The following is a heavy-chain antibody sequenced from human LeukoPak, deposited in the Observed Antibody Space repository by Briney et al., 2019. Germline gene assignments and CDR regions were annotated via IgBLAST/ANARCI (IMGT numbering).Heavy chain of an antibody. CDR2: FDPEDGET. D-gene: IGHD1-26*01. CDR3: ATAVGATTTFDY. Sequence: ASVKVSCEVSGYTLTELSMHWVRQAPGKGLEWMGGFDPEDGETIYAQKFQGRVTMTEDTSTDTAYMELSSLRSEDTAVYYCATAVGATTTFDYWGQGTLVTVSS. J-gene: IGHJ4*02. V-gene: IGHV1-24*01. CDR1: GYTLTELS.